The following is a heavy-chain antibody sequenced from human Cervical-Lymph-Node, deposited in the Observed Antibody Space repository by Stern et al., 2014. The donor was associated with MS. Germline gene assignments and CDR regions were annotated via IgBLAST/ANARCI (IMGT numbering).Heavy chain of an antibody. CDR3: TRDPRGYCSGGSCYQGFFDS. Sequence: VQLVESGGGVVQPGRSLRLSCAASGFIFRNSGMHWVRQAPGKGLEWVAVVWQDGSNKYYADSVKGRFTISSDNSNNMVDLQMNSLRVEDMGIYYCTRDPRGYCSGGSCYQGFFDSWGRGTLVTVSS. D-gene: IGHD2-15*01. CDR1: GFIFRNSG. CDR2: VWQDGSNK. J-gene: IGHJ4*02. V-gene: IGHV3-33*01.